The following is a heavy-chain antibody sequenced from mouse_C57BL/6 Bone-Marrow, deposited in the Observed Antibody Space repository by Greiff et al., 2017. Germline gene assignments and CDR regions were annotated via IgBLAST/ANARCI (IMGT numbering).Heavy chain of an antibody. CDR3: AYYGY. CDR1: GYTFTSYW. CDR2: INPSSGYT. D-gene: IGHD1-1*01. V-gene: IGHV1-7*01. Sequence: QVQLQQSGAELAKPGASVKLSCKASGYTFTSYWMHWVKQRPGQGLEWIGYINPSSGYTKYNQKFKDKATLTAYKSSSTAYMQLSSLTYEDSAVYYCAYYGYWGQGTTLTVSS. J-gene: IGHJ2*01.